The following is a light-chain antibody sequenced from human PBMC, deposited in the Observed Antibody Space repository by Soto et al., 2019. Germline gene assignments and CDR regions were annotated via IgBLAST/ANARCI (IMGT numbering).Light chain of an antibody. CDR1: QGISNY. J-gene: IGKJ5*01. CDR3: QQLFSFPPT. Sequence: DIPLTQSPSFLSASVGDRVTITCRASQGISNYLAWYQQKPGKAPNLLIYVASTLQSGVPSRFSGSGSGTEFTLTINSLQPEDLATYYCQQLFSFPPTFGQGTRLEIK. V-gene: IGKV1-9*01. CDR2: VAS.